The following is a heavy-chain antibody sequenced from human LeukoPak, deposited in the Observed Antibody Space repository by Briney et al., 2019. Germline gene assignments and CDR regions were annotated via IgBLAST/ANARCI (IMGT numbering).Heavy chain of an antibody. Sequence: PGGPLRLSCAASGFTFSSYGMHWVRQAPGKGLEWVAVIWYDESNKYYADSVKGRFTISRDNSKNTLYPQMNSRRAEDTAVYYCARDRGIVGAHSDYWGQGTLVTVSS. V-gene: IGHV3-33*01. D-gene: IGHD1-26*01. J-gene: IGHJ4*02. CDR1: GFTFSSYG. CDR3: ARDRGIVGAHSDY. CDR2: IWYDESNK.